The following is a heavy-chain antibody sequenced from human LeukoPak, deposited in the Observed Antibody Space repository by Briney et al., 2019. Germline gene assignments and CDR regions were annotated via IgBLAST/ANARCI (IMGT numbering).Heavy chain of an antibody. Sequence: PGGSLRLSCAASGITFSTYAMNWVRQALGKGLXXXXXISGSAASTXXXXXXKGRFTISXDNSRNTLYLQMNNLRAEDTAVYYCXKEGRNWGRDCFDYWGQGTLVTVSS. CDR2: ISGSAAST. CDR1: GITFSTYA. CDR3: XKEGRNWGRDCFDY. D-gene: IGHD7-27*01. V-gene: IGHV3-23*01. J-gene: IGHJ4*02.